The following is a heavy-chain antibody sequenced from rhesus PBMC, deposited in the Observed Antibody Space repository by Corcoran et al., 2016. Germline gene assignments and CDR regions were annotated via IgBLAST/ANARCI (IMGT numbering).Heavy chain of an antibody. Sequence: QLQLQESGPGLVKPSETLSLTCAVSGGSISSNYWSWIRQPPGKGLEWIGRISGSGGTTDDNPTRKSLVTSSTATSKNQFSLRLSAVTAAYPAVYYCARGVGASGISGWFWGQGVLVTVSS. CDR2: ISGSGGTT. CDR1: GGSISSNY. V-gene: IGHV4-173*01. J-gene: IGHJ4*01. CDR3: ARGVGASGISGWF. D-gene: IGHD6-31*01.